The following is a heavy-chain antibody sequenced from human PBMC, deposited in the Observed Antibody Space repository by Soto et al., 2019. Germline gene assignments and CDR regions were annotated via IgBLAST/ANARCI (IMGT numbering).Heavy chain of an antibody. CDR3: AKATRGGAATLIRDY. J-gene: IGHJ4*02. D-gene: IGHD6-13*01. Sequence: SLRLSCAAAGFTFSIYAMSWVRQAPGKGLEWVSAISGSGGSTYYADSVKDRFTISRDNSKNTLYLQMNSLRADDTAVYYCAKATRGGAATLIRDYWGQGTLVTVS. CDR2: ISGSGGST. CDR1: GFTFSIYA. V-gene: IGHV3-23*01.